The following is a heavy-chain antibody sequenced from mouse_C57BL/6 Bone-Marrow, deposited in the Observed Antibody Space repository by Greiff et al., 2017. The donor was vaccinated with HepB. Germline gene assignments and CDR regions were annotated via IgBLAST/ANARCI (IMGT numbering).Heavy chain of an antibody. CDR1: GFNIKDDY. D-gene: IGHD1-2*01. CDR3: ATEANEGYYVGY. Sequence: EVQLQQSGAELVRPGASVKLSCTASGFNIKDDYMHWVKQRPEQGLEWIGWIDPENGDTEYASKFQGKATITADTSSNTAYLQLSSLTSEDTAVYYCATEANEGYYVGYCGQGTTLTVSS. CDR2: IDPENGDT. V-gene: IGHV14-4*01. J-gene: IGHJ2*01.